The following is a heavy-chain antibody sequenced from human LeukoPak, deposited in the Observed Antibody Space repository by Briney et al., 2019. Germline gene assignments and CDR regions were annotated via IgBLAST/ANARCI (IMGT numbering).Heavy chain of an antibody. CDR2: IYPGDSDT. D-gene: IGHD2-2*01. CDR1: GYSFTSYW. Sequence: GESLKISCKGSGYSFTSYWIGWVRQMPGKGLEWMGIIYPGDSDTRYSPSFQGQVTISADKSISTAYLQWSSLKASDTAMYYCARHLGYCSSTSCYVYFDYWGQGTLVTVSS. V-gene: IGHV5-51*01. J-gene: IGHJ4*02. CDR3: ARHLGYCSSTSCYVYFDY.